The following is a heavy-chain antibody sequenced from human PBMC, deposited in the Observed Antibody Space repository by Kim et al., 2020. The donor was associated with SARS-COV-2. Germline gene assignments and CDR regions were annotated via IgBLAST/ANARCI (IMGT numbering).Heavy chain of an antibody. J-gene: IGHJ4*02. V-gene: IGHV3-21*06. D-gene: IGHD3-22*01. CDR3: AKSGTYYDSGGYSRPFYFDH. CDR2: ISTGGSSI. CDR1: GFTFSLYY. Sequence: GGSLRLSCAASGFTFSLYYMNWVRQAPGKGLEWVSSISTGGSSIYYADSLKGRFTISRDNAKNILYLQINSLRAEDTAVYYCAKSGTYYDSGGYSRPFYFDHWGQGTLVTVSS.